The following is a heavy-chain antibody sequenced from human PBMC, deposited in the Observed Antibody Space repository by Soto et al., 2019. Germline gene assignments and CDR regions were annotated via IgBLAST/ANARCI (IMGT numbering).Heavy chain of an antibody. D-gene: IGHD3-10*01. J-gene: IGHJ4*02. V-gene: IGHV3-33*01. Sequence: GGSLRLSCAASGFTFSSYGMHWVSQAPGKGLEWVAVIWYDGSNKYYADSVKGRFTISRDNSKNTLYLQMNSLRAEDTAVYYCARGGSEAPSYYFDYWGQGTLVTDSS. CDR3: ARGGSEAPSYYFDY. CDR2: IWYDGSNK. CDR1: GFTFSSYG.